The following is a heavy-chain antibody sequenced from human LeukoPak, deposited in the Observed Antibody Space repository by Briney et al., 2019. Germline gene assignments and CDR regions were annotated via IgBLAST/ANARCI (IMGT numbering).Heavy chain of an antibody. CDR2: ISGSSSTI. J-gene: IGHJ4*02. CDR3: ARAPRAMRDTAMVNDYFDY. V-gene: IGHV3-48*04. CDR1: GFTFSSYS. Sequence: PGGSLRLSCAASGFTFSSYSMNWVRQAPGKGLEWVSYISGSSSTIYYADSVKGRFTISRDNAKNSLYLQMNSLRAEDTAVYYCARAPRAMRDTAMVNDYFDYWGQGTLVTVSS. D-gene: IGHD5-18*01.